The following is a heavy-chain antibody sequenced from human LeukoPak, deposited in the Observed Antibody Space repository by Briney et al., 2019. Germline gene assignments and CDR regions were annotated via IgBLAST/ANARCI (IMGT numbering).Heavy chain of an antibody. Sequence: GGSLRLSCAASGFTFSSYWMNWVRQAPGKGLEWVAYIDSRSSTIYYADSMKGRFTISRDNAKNSLYLQMNSLRVGDTAIYYCAELGITMIGGVWGKGTTVTISS. CDR3: AELGITMIGGV. J-gene: IGHJ6*04. D-gene: IGHD3-10*02. V-gene: IGHV3-48*04. CDR1: GFTFSSYW. CDR2: IDSRSSTI.